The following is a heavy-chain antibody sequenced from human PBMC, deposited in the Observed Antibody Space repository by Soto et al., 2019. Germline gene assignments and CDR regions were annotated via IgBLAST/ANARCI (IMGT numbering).Heavy chain of an antibody. CDR2: INPSGGST. CDR1: GYTFTSYY. Sequence: ASVKVSCKASGYTFTSYYVHWVRQAPGQGLEWMGIINPSGGSTSYAQKFQGRVTMTRDTSTSTVYMELSSLRSEDTAVYYCARSVAVAGRIDYWGQGTLVTVSS. V-gene: IGHV1-46*01. CDR3: ARSVAVAGRIDY. J-gene: IGHJ4*02. D-gene: IGHD6-19*01.